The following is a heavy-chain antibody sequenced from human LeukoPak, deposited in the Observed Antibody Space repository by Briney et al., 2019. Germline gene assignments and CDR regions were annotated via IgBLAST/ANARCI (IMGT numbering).Heavy chain of an antibody. D-gene: IGHD6-13*01. CDR1: GFTFSSYS. CDR3: ARDTAAAGSAFDI. Sequence: GGSLRLSCTASGFTFSSYSMNWVRQAPGKGLEGVSSISSSRSYIYYADSVKGRFTISRDNAKNSLYLQMNSQGAEETDVYYCARDTAAAGSAFDIWGQGTMVTVSS. J-gene: IGHJ3*02. V-gene: IGHV3-21*01. CDR2: ISSSRSYI.